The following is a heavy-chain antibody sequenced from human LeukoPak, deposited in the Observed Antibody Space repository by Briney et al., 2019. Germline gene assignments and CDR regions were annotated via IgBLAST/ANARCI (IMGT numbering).Heavy chain of an antibody. CDR1: GGTFSSYA. V-gene: IGHV1-69*13. CDR3: ASGASSGSYYYYYMDV. Sequence: SVKVSCKASGGTFSSYAISWVRQAPGQGLEWMGGIIPIFGTANYAQKFQGRVTITADESTSTAYMELSSLRSEDTAVYYCASGASSGSYYYYYMDVWGKGTTVTISS. J-gene: IGHJ6*03. D-gene: IGHD3-22*01. CDR2: IIPIFGTA.